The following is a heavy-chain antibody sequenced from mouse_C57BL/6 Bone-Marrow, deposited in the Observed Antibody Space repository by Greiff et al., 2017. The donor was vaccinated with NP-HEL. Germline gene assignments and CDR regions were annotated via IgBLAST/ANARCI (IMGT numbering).Heavy chain of an antibody. CDR1: GYSFTGYY. J-gene: IGHJ4*01. CDR3: AIPIYYDYDGGAMDY. Sequence: VQLKQSGPELVKPGASVKISCKASGYSFTGYYMNWVKQSPEKSLEWIGEINPSTGGTTYNQKFKAKATLTVDKSSSTAYMQLKSLTSEDSAVYYCAIPIYYDYDGGAMDYWGQGTSVTVSS. CDR2: INPSTGGT. V-gene: IGHV1-42*01. D-gene: IGHD2-4*01.